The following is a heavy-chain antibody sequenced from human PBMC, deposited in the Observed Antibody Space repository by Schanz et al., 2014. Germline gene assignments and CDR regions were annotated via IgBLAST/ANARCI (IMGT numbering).Heavy chain of an antibody. Sequence: DVQLVDSGGGLVQPGGSLRLSCAASGFTVSNSYIHWVRQAPGKGLEWVSGIGGSGDSTHYADSVKGRFIISRDNSKNTLYLQVNSLRAEDTAVHYCARGRGFYDYWGQGTLXTVSS. V-gene: IGHV3-53*01. CDR1: GFTVSNSY. CDR3: ARGRGFYDY. J-gene: IGHJ4*02. D-gene: IGHD3-10*01. CDR2: IGGSGDST.